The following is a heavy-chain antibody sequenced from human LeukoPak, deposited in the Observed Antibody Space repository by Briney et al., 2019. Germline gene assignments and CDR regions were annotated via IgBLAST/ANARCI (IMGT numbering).Heavy chain of an antibody. V-gene: IGHV3-30*02. D-gene: IGHD4-11*01. CDR3: AKGHLIYRLLDY. Sequence: GGSLRLSCAASGFTFSSYGMHWVRQAPGKGLEWVAFIRYDGSNKYYADSVKGRFTISRDNSKNTLYLQMNSLRAEDTAVYYCAKGHLIYRLLDYWGQGTLVTVSS. J-gene: IGHJ4*02. CDR1: GFTFSSYG. CDR2: IRYDGSNK.